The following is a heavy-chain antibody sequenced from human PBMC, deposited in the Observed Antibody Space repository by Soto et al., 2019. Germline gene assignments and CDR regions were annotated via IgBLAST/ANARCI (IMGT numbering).Heavy chain of an antibody. D-gene: IGHD3-10*01. V-gene: IGHV5-51*01. CDR1: GYSFTSYW. CDR3: ARQFSGESPLYYFDY. CDR2: IYPGDSDT. Sequence: LGESLKISCKGSGYSFTSYWIGWVRQMPGKGLEWMGIIYPGDSDTRYSPSFQGQVTISADKSISTAYLQWSSLKASDTAMYYCARQFSGESPLYYFDYWGQGTLVTVSS. J-gene: IGHJ4*02.